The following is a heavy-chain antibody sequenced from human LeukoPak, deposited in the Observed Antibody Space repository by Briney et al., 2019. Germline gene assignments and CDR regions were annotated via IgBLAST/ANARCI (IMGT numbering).Heavy chain of an antibody. CDR2: ISWNSGSI. J-gene: IGHJ4*02. CDR1: GFTFDNFA. CDR3: AKDIRYSSGWPDS. V-gene: IGHV3-9*01. D-gene: IGHD6-25*01. Sequence: GGSLRLSCAASGFTFDNFAMHWVRQAPGKGLEWVSGISWNSGSIGYADSVKGRFTISRDNAKNSLYLQVNSLRAEDPALYYCAKDIRYSSGWPDSWGQRTLVTVSS.